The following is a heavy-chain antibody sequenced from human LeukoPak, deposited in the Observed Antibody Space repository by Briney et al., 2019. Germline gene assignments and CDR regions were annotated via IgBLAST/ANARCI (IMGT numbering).Heavy chain of an antibody. D-gene: IGHD6-19*01. J-gene: IGHJ4*02. CDR1: GFTFDDYG. Sequence: GGSLRLSCAASGFTFDDYGMSWVRQSPGKGLEWVSDFNWYGGSTGYADSEKGRFTISRDNAKNSLYLQMNRLRAEDTALYYCARVPTAGYSSGWYYFDYWGQGTLVTVSS. CDR3: ARVPTAGYSSGWYYFDY. CDR2: FNWYGGST. V-gene: IGHV3-20*04.